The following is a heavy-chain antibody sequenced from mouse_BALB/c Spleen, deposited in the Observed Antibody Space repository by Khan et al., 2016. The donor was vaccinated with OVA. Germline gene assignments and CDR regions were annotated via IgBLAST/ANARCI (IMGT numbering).Heavy chain of an antibody. Sequence: VQLKESGPGLVKPSQSLSLTCTVTGYSITSDYAWNWIRQFPGNKLEWMGYISYSSNTKYNPSLKSRISITRDTSKNQFFLQLNFVTIEDTATYYCARIQGGDFDYWGQGTTLTVSS. J-gene: IGHJ2*01. CDR1: GYSITSDYA. D-gene: IGHD3-2*02. CDR3: ARIQGGDFDY. CDR2: ISYSSNT. V-gene: IGHV3-2*02.